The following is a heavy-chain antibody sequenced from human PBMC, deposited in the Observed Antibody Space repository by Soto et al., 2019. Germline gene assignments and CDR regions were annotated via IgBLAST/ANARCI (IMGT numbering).Heavy chain of an antibody. CDR3: ARWFRQGGAVDR. CDR1: GGSVSSGSYY. V-gene: IGHV4-61*01. Sequence: QVQLQESGPGLVKPSETLSLTCTVSGGSVSSGSYYWSWIRQPPGKGLEWIGYIYYSGSTNYNPSLQSRVALTVDTSKNPFAVRLSSVTAADTAVWYCARWFRQGGAVDRWGQGTVVTVSS. CDR2: IYYSGST. J-gene: IGHJ3*01. D-gene: IGHD3-10*01.